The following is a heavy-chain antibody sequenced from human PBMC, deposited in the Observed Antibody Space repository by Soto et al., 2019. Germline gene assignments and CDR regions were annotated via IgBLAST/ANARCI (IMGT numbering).Heavy chain of an antibody. CDR3: ARVLGTAGKRYFDY. CDR2: TYYSGST. Sequence: SETLSLTCTVSGGSMIAYYWSWMRQPPGKGLQWIGYTYYSGSTTYNPSLKSRVTISVDSSKNQFSLKLDSVTPADTAVYYCARVLGTAGKRYFDYWCPGTLVTVS. CDR1: GGSMIAYY. D-gene: IGHD6-13*01. J-gene: IGHJ4*02. V-gene: IGHV4-59*01.